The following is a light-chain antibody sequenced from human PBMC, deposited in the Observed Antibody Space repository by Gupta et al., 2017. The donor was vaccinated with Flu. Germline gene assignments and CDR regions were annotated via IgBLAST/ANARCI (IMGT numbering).Light chain of an antibody. J-gene: IGLJ3*02. CDR1: TANIGSNY. CDR2: RND. V-gene: IGLV1-47*01. Sequence: QSVLTQPPSASWTPGQRVTISCSGSTANIGSNYVFWYQQLPGTAPKLLIYRNDQRPSGVPTRFSGSKSGTSASLALSGLRSEEEADYYCATWDDSLSDWVFGGGTKLTVL. CDR3: ATWDDSLSDWV.